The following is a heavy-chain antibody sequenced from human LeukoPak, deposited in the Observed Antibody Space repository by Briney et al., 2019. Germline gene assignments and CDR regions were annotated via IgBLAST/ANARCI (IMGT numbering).Heavy chain of an antibody. D-gene: IGHD6-13*01. V-gene: IGHV3-23*01. CDR1: GFTFSSYA. CDR3: AKEHGGSSWYEDAFDI. J-gene: IGHJ3*02. CDR2: ISGSGGST. Sequence: GGSLRLSCAASGFTFSSYAMSWVRQAPGKGLEWVSAISGSGGSTYYADSVKGRFTISRDNSKNTLYLQMNSLRPEDTAVYYCAKEHGGSSWYEDAFDIWGQGTMVTVSS.